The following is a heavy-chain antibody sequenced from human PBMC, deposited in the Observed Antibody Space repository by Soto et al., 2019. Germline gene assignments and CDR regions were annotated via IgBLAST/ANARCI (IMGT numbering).Heavy chain of an antibody. J-gene: IGHJ4*02. CDR1: GESISSGGYY. CDR2: IYDSESA. Sequence: QVQLQESGPGLVKPSQTLSLTCSVSGESISSGGYYWSWIRHHPGKGLEWIGYIYDSESAYYNPSLKSRVTISMDTSKNHFAMRVSSVTAADTAVYYCARAPSSSSAADYWGQGTLATVSS. CDR3: ARAPSSSSAADY. D-gene: IGHD6-6*01. V-gene: IGHV4-31*03.